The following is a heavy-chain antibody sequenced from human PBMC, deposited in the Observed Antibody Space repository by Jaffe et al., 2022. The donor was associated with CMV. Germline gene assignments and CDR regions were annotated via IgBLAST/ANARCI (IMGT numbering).Heavy chain of an antibody. CDR2: FYDIGNT. CDR1: GGSISNNY. Sequence: QVQLQESGPGLVKPSETLSLTCTVSGGSISNNYWSWIRQPPGKGLEYIGYFYDIGNTNYIPSLKSRVTMSVDTSKNQFSLTLTSVTAADTAVYHCARKASSGWSSWYFDLWGRGTLVTVSS. D-gene: IGHD6-19*01. CDR3: ARKASSGWSSWYFDL. J-gene: IGHJ2*01. V-gene: IGHV4-59*01.